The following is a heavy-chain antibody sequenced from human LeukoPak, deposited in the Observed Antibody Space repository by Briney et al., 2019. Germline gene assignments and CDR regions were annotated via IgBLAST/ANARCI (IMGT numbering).Heavy chain of an antibody. Sequence: SVKVSCKASGGTFSSYAISWVRQAPGQGLEWMGRIIPILGIANYAQKFQGRVTITADKSTSTAYMELSSLRAEDTAVYYCARDPGAHCSSTSCWAFDIWGQGTMVTVSS. CDR1: GGTFSSYA. V-gene: IGHV1-69*04. D-gene: IGHD2-2*01. CDR2: IIPILGIA. J-gene: IGHJ3*02. CDR3: ARDPGAHCSSTSCWAFDI.